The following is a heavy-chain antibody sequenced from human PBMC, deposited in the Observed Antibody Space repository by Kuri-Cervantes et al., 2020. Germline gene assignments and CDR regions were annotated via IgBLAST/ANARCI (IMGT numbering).Heavy chain of an antibody. V-gene: IGHV4-4*07. J-gene: IGHJ6*03. CDR2: IYTSGST. CDR1: GGSISSYY. Sequence: SETLSLTCTVSGGSISSYYWSWIRQPAGKGLEWIGRIYTSGSTNYNPSLKSRVTISVDTSKNQFSLKLSSVTAADTAVYYCARGIGIAARPGYYYYMDVWGKGTTVTVSS. CDR3: ARGIGIAARPGYYYYMDV. D-gene: IGHD6-6*01.